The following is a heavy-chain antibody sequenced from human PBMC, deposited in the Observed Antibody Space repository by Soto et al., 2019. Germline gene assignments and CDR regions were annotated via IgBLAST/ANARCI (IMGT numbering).Heavy chain of an antibody. V-gene: IGHV3-30-3*01. J-gene: IGHJ3*02. CDR1: GFTFSSYA. CDR2: ISYDGSNK. CDR3: TRDKRNCSGTSYADAFDI. D-gene: IGHD2-15*01. Sequence: QVQLVESGGGVVQPGRSLRLSCAASGFTFSSYAMHWVRQAPGKGLEWVAVISYDGSNKYYADSVKGRFTISRDNSKNTLYLEINRVTAETTTVYYFTRDKRNCSGTSYADAFDIWGQGTMVAVSS.